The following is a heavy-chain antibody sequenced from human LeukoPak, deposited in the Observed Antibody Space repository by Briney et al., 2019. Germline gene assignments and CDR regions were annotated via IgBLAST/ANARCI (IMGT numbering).Heavy chain of an antibody. CDR3: ARAQRITMVRGVIIFGY. Sequence: ASVKVSCKASGYTFTSYDINWVRQATGQGLEWMGWMNPNSGNTGYAQKFQGRVTMTRNTSISTAYMELSSLRSEDTAVYYCARAQRITMVRGVIIFGYWGQGTLVTVSS. CDR2: MNPNSGNT. CDR1: GYTFTSYD. D-gene: IGHD3-10*01. J-gene: IGHJ4*02. V-gene: IGHV1-8*01.